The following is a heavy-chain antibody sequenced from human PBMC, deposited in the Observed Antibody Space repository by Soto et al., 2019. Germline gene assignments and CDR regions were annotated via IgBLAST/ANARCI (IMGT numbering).Heavy chain of an antibody. CDR1: GGSFSGYY. V-gene: IGHV4-34*01. D-gene: IGHD5-18*01. J-gene: IGHJ5*02. CDR2: INHSGST. Sequence: QVQLQQWGAGLLKPSETLSLTCAVSGGSFSGYYWSWIRQPPGKGLEWIGEINHSGSTNYNPSLKSRVTISVDTSKNQFSLKLSSVTAADTAVYYCARRGLYTAMVEMRNWFDPWGQGTLVTVSS. CDR3: ARRGLYTAMVEMRNWFDP.